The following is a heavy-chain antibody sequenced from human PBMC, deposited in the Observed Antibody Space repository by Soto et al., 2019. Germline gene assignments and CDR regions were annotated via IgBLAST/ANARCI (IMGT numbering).Heavy chain of an antibody. D-gene: IGHD6-19*01. CDR3: ARDTSGWYDY. J-gene: IGHJ4*02. CDR2: ISYDGSNK. CDR1: GFTFSSYA. V-gene: IGHV3-30-3*01. Sequence: PGGSLRLSCAASGFTFSSYAVHWVRQAPGKGLEWVAVISYDGSNKYYADSVKGRFTISRDNSKNTLYLQMNSLRAEDTAVYYCARDTSGWYDYWGQGTLVTVSS.